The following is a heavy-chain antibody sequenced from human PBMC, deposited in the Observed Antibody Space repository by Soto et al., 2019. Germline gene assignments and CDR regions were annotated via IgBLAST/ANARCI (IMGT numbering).Heavy chain of an antibody. J-gene: IGHJ4*02. Sequence: QVQLQESGPGLVKPSQTLSLTCTVSGGSISSGGYYWSWIRQHPGKGLEWIGYIYYSGSTYYNPSLKSRVTIAVDTSKNQFSLKLSSVTAADTAVYYCARGRVAVAPADYWGQGTLVTVSS. CDR3: ARGRVAVAPADY. D-gene: IGHD6-19*01. V-gene: IGHV4-31*03. CDR2: IYYSGST. CDR1: GGSISSGGYY.